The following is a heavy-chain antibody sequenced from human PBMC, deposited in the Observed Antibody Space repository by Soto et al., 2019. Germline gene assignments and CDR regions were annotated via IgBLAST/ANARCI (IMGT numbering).Heavy chain of an antibody. D-gene: IGHD3-10*01. CDR3: ARDRGYGSGSYHLLMYCFDY. CDR1: GYSFTGYH. CDR2: INPNSGGT. V-gene: IGHV1-2*04. Sequence: ASVKVSCKASGYSFTGYHMHWVRQAPGQGLEWMGWINPNSGGTNYAQKFQGWVTMTRDTSISTAYMELSRLRSDDTAAYYCARDRGYGSGSYHLLMYCFDYWGQGTLVTVSS. J-gene: IGHJ4*02.